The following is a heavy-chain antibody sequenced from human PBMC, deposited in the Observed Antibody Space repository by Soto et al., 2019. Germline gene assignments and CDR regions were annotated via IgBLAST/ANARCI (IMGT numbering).Heavy chain of an antibody. J-gene: IGHJ3*02. CDR1: GFTFRNYG. CDR3: AKGGGYSSGTNDAFDI. D-gene: IGHD5-18*01. CDR2: ISDDGSNK. Sequence: PGGSLRLSCAASGFTFRNYGMHWVRQAPGKGLEWVAVISDDGSNKYNVASVEGRFTISRDNSKNTVFLQMNGLRAEDTAVYYCAKGGGYSSGTNDAFDIWGQGTMVTVS. V-gene: IGHV3-30*18.